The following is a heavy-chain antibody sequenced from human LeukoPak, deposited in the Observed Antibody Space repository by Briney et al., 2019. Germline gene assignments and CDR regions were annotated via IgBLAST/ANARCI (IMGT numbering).Heavy chain of an antibody. CDR2: IYYSGST. Sequence: SETLSLTCTVSGGSISSYHWNWIRQPPGKGLEWIGYIYYSGSTNYNPSLKSRLTISVDTSKNQFSLKLSSVTAADTAVYYCARGPRISLVRGALELDYWSQGTLVTASS. V-gene: IGHV4-59*01. D-gene: IGHD3-10*01. CDR3: ARGPRISLVRGALELDY. CDR1: GGSISSYH. J-gene: IGHJ4*02.